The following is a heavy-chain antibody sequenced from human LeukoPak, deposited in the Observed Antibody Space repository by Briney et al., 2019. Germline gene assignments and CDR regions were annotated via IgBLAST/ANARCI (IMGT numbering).Heavy chain of an antibody. CDR1: GGSISSSSYY. CDR2: IYYSGST. CDR3: ARAGPFYYYMDV. J-gene: IGHJ6*03. V-gene: IGHV4-39*01. Sequence: KTSETLSLTCTVSGGSISSSSYYWGWIRQPPGKGLEWIGSIYYSGSTYYNPSLKSRVTISVDTFKNQFSLKLSSVTAADTAVYYCARAGPFYYYMDVWGKGTTVTVSS.